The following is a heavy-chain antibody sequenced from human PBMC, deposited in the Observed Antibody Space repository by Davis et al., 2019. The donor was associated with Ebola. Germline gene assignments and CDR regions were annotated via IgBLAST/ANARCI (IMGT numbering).Heavy chain of an antibody. Sequence: GGSLRLSCAASGFTFSSYAMHWVRQAPGKGLEWVAVISYDGSNKYYADSVKGRFTISRDNSKNTLYLQMNSLRAEDTAVYYCAKDAIAAAGNPYYYYGMDVWGQGTTVTVSS. CDR3: AKDAIAAAGNPYYYYGMDV. CDR1: GFTFSSYA. D-gene: IGHD6-13*01. V-gene: IGHV3-30*04. J-gene: IGHJ6*02. CDR2: ISYDGSNK.